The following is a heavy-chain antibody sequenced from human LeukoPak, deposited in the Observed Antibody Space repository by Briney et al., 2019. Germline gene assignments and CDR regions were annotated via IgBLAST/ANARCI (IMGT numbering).Heavy chain of an antibody. V-gene: IGHV4-59*01. CDR1: GGSISSYY. Sequence: SETLSLTCTVSGGSISSYYLSWIRQPPGKGLEWIGYIYYSGSTNYNPSLKSRVTISLDTSKNQFSLKLSSVTAADTAVYYCARDENYGMDVWGQGTTVTVSS. J-gene: IGHJ6*02. CDR3: ARDENYGMDV. CDR2: IYYSGST.